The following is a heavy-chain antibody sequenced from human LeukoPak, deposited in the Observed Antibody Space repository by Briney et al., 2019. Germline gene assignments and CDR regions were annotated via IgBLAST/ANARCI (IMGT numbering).Heavy chain of an antibody. CDR1: GGTFSSYA. V-gene: IGHV1-69*04. J-gene: IGHJ3*02. CDR3: ARAPIVGATTAFDI. CDR2: IIPILGIA. Sequence: SVKVSCKASGGTFSSYAISWVRQAPGQGLEWMGRIIPILGIANYAQKFQGRVTITTDESTSTAYMELSSLRSEDTAVYYCARAPIVGATTAFDIWGQGTMVTVSS. D-gene: IGHD1-26*01.